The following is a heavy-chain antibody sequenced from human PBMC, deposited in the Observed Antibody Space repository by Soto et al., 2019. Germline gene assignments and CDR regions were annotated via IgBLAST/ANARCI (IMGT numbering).Heavy chain of an antibody. D-gene: IGHD6-19*01. CDR1: GYTLTELS. CDR2: FDPEDGET. J-gene: IGHJ4*02. CDR3: EAFSSGWYYFDY. Sequence: QVRLVQSGAEVKKPGASVKVSCKGSGYTLTELSMPWVRQAPGTGLEWMGGFDPEDGETIYAQKFQGRGTMTEDTSNDTAYMDLSSVRSEDTAVYYCEAFSSGWYYFDYWGQGTLVTVSS. V-gene: IGHV1-24*01.